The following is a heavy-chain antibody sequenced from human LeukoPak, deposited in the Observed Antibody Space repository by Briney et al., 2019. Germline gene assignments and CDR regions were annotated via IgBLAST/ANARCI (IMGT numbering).Heavy chain of an antibody. CDR1: GGSISSSSYY. D-gene: IGHD3-10*01. V-gene: IGHV4-39*01. J-gene: IGHJ4*02. CDR2: IYYSGST. CDR3: ARVVLLWFGETQQYSFDY. Sequence: PSETLSLTCTVSGGSISSSSYYWGWIRQPPGKGLEWIGSIYYSGSTYYNPSLKSRVTISVDTSKNQFSLKLSSVTAADTAVYYCARVVLLWFGETQQYSFDYWGQGTLVTVSS.